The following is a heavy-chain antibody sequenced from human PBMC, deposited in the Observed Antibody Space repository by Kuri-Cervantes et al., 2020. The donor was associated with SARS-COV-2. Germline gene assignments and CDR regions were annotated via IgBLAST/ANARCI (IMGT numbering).Heavy chain of an antibody. CDR1: GFTFNRYS. CDR2: ISSRSNYI. CDR3: ANDGGDTVLLFDY. Sequence: GESLKISCAASGFTFNRYSMNWVRQAPGKGLEWVSSISSRSNYIYYADSVKGRFTISRNNAKKSLFLQMNSLRAEDTAVYYCANDGGDTVLLFDYWGQGTLVTVSS. D-gene: IGHD5-18*01. J-gene: IGHJ4*02. V-gene: IGHV3-21*01.